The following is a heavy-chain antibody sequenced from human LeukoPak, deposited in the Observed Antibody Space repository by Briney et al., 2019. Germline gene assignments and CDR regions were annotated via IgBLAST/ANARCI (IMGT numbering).Heavy chain of an antibody. J-gene: IGHJ5*02. V-gene: IGHV4-59*01. Sequence: PSETLSLTCTVSGASISSFYWSWIRQPPGKGLEWIGYVYTSGSSNYSPSLLSRVTISVDTSKTQFSLRLSSVTAADTAVYYCARDTDRRSSPGSWFDPWGQGTLVTVSS. CDR1: GASISSFY. CDR3: ARDTDRRSSPGSWFDP. CDR2: VYTSGSS. D-gene: IGHD2-15*01.